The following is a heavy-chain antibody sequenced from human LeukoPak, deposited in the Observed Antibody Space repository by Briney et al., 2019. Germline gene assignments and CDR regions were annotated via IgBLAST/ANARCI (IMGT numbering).Heavy chain of an antibody. CDR2: INPSGDST. Sequence: ASVKVSCKASGYTFTSYGISWVRQAPGQGLEWMGIINPSGDSTTYAQKFQGRVTMTRDTSTSTVYMELSSLRSEDTAVYYCATPNSIDAFDIWGQGTVVTVSS. CDR1: GYTFTSYG. D-gene: IGHD3-3*02. V-gene: IGHV1-46*01. J-gene: IGHJ3*02. CDR3: ATPNSIDAFDI.